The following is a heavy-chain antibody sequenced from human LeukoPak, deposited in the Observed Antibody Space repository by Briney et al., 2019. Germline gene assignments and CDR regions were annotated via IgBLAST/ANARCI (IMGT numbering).Heavy chain of an antibody. V-gene: IGHV3-48*02. D-gene: IGHD3-10*01. CDR2: ISYSSSLT. Sequence: GGSLRLSCAASGFTFSNFGMNWVRQAPGKGLEWVSYISYSSSLTDYADSVKGRFTISRDNAKNSLSLQLNSLRDEDTAVYFCAKVIRGGYGMDVWGQGTTVTVSS. CDR3: AKVIRGGYGMDV. J-gene: IGHJ6*02. CDR1: GFTFSNFG.